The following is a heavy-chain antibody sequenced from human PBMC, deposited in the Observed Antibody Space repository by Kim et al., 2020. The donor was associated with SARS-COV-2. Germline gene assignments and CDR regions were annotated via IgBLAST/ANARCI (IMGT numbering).Heavy chain of an antibody. CDR3: ARDTTLWNYVSENTHFVY. Sequence: ASVKVSCKASGYTFTSYAMNWVRQAPGQGLEWMGWINTNTGNPTYAQGFTGRFVFSLDTSVSTAYLQISSLKAEDTAVYYCARDTTLWNYVSENTHFVYWGQGTLVTVSS. CDR1: GYTFTSYA. V-gene: IGHV7-4-1*02. D-gene: IGHD1-7*01. J-gene: IGHJ4*02. CDR2: INTNTGNP.